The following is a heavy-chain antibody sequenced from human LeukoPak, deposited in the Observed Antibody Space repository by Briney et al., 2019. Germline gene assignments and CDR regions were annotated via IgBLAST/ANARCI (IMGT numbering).Heavy chain of an antibody. CDR2: ISGSGGST. Sequence: GGSLRLSCAASGFTFSSYAMSWVRQAPGKGLEWVSAISGSGGSTYYADSVKGRFTISRDNSKNTLYLQMNSLRAEDTAVYYCAKNGDRGAYCTGGTCYPYFYYYMDVWGKGTTVTI. J-gene: IGHJ6*03. V-gene: IGHV3-23*01. D-gene: IGHD2-15*01. CDR1: GFTFSSYA. CDR3: AKNGDRGAYCTGGTCYPYFYYYMDV.